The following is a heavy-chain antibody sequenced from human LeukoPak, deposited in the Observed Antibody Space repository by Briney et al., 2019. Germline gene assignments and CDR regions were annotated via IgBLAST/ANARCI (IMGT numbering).Heavy chain of an antibody. Sequence: GGSLRLSCAASGFTFSSYWMVWVRHAPGKGLVWVSATNTDGSTTTYADAVKGRFTIARDNARNTVYLQMNSLRVEDTAVYYCYGANVQHWGPGTLVTVHS. CDR1: GFTFSSYW. CDR3: YGANVQH. V-gene: IGHV3-74*01. J-gene: IGHJ1*01. CDR2: TNTDGSTT. D-gene: IGHD4-17*01.